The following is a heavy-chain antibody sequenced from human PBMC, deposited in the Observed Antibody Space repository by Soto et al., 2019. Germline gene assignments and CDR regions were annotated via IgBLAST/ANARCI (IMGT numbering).Heavy chain of an antibody. CDR2: ISGYRGDT. CDR1: GYAFTSYG. V-gene: IGHV1-18*03. Sequence: QVQLVQSGAEVKQPGASVKVSCKASGYAFTSYGISWVRQAPGQGLEWMGWISGYRGDTDYAQKLQDRVTMTTDTSTNTAYMEVRSLGSDEMAVYDCMVDGRSAAAGTERCFDYWGQGTQVTVFS. CDR3: MVDGRSAAAGTERCFDY. J-gene: IGHJ4*02. D-gene: IGHD6-13*01.